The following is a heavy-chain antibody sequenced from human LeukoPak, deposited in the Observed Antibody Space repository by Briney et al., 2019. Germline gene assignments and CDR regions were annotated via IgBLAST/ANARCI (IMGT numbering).Heavy chain of an antibody. CDR3: TRGSIAYYYMDV. J-gene: IGHJ6*03. CDR2: IHHSGRT. D-gene: IGHD3-22*01. CDR1: GGSISSSNW. V-gene: IGHV4-4*02. Sequence: SETLSLTCAVSGGSISSSNWWNWVRQPPGKGLEWIGEIHHSGRTNYNPPLKSRVTISVDKSKNQFSLKLSSVTAADTAVYYCTRGSIAYYYMDVWGKGTTVTISS.